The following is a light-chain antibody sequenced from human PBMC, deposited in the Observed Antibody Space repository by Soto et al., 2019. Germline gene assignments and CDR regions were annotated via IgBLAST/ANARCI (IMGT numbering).Light chain of an antibody. CDR2: DAS. V-gene: IGKV3-11*01. CDR1: QSVSSY. CDR3: QHRSTWPYT. Sequence: EIVLTQSPATLSLSPGERATLSCRASQSVSSYLAWYQQKPGQAPRLLIYDASNRATGIPARFSGSGSGTDFTRTISSLEPEELAGYYCQHRSTWPYTFGQGTKLEIQ. J-gene: IGKJ2*01.